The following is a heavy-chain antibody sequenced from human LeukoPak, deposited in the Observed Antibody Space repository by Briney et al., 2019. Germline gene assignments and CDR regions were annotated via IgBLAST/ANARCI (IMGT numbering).Heavy chain of an antibody. CDR1: GFTFSIYA. J-gene: IGHJ4*02. CDR2: ISDSGGST. Sequence: PGGSLTLSCAASGFTFSIYAMSWVRQAPGKGLEWVSGISDSGGSTYYADSVKGRFTISRDNSKNTLYLQMNSLRAEDTAVYYCAKDDSEKRGSPHSNWGQGTLVTVSS. V-gene: IGHV3-23*01. D-gene: IGHD1-26*01. CDR3: AKDDSEKRGSPHSN.